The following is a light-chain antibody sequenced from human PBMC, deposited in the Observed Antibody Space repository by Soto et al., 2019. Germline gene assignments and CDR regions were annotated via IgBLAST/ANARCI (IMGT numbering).Light chain of an antibody. Sequence: LPQPAPLLGPLGQSTTTPATGTTSNIGTYRYVSWYQQHAGKAPKLIIYEVSHRPSGVSNRFSGSKSGSTASLTISGLQAEDEAHYYCCSSTGISTLLFATGTKVTVL. J-gene: IGLJ1*01. V-gene: IGLV2-14*01. CDR1: TSNIGTYRY. CDR3: CSSTGISTLL. CDR2: EVS.